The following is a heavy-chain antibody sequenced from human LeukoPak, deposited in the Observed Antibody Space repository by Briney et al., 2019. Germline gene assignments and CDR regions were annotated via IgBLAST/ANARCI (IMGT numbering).Heavy chain of an antibody. CDR3: ARHNGFYHYDSSGYAGYYYYYYMDV. J-gene: IGHJ6*03. CDR1: GYSISSGYY. V-gene: IGHV4-38-2*01. CDR2: IYHSGST. Sequence: SETLSLTCAVSGYSISSGYYWGWIRQPPGKGLEWIGSIYHSGSTYYNPSLKSRVTISVDTSKNQFSLKLSSVTAADTAVYYCARHNGFYHYDSSGYAGYYYYYYMDVWGKGTTVTVSS. D-gene: IGHD3-22*01.